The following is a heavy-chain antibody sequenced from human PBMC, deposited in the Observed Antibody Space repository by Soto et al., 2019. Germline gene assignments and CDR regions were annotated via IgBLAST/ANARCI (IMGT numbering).Heavy chain of an antibody. V-gene: IGHV3-30*18. CDR1: GFTFSSYG. D-gene: IGHD3-9*01. CDR3: AKDQGDWLPGRWTCFDY. CDR2: ISYDGSNK. J-gene: IGHJ4*02. Sequence: QVQLVESGGGVVQPGRSLRLSCAASGFTFSSYGMHWVRQAPGKGLEWVAVISYDGSNKYYADSVKGRFTISRDNSKNTLYLQMNSLRAEATAVYYCAKDQGDWLPGRWTCFDYWGQGTLVTVSS.